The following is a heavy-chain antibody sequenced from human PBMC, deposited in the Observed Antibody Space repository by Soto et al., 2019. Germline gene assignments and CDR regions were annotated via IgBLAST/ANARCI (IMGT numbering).Heavy chain of an antibody. CDR1: GGTFISYT. J-gene: IGHJ6*03. CDR3: ARDRAARPPGYYYMDV. Sequence: GASVKVSCKASGGTFISYTIIWVRQAPGQGLEWMGRIIPILGIANYAQKFQGRVTITADKSTSTAYMELSSLRSEDTAVYYCARDRAARPPGYYYMDVWGKGTTVTVSS. D-gene: IGHD6-6*01. CDR2: IIPILGIA. V-gene: IGHV1-69*04.